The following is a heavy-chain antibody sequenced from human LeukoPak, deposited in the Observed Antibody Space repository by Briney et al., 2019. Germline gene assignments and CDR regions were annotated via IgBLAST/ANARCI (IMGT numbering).Heavy chain of an antibody. CDR2: IKQDGSEK. D-gene: IGHD2-15*01. CDR3: AREEYCSGGSCSSANWFDP. J-gene: IGHJ5*02. Sequence: QSGGSLRLSCAASGFTFSSHWMSWVRQAPGKGLEWVANIKQDGSEKYYVDSVKGRFTISRDNAKNSLYLQMNSLRAEDTAVYYCAREEYCSGGSCSSANWFDPWAREPWSPSPQ. CDR1: GFTFSSHW. V-gene: IGHV3-7*01.